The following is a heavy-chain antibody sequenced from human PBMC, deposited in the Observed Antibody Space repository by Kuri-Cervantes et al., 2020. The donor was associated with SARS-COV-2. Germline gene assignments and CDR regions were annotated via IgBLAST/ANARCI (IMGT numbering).Heavy chain of an antibody. Sequence: GSLRLSCAVSGYSISSGYYWGWIRQPPGKGLEWIGSIYYSGSTNYNPSLESRVTISTDTSKNQFSLRLNSVTAADTAVYFCARSQVVRHLDWSSELSYRYYMDVWGKGTTVTVSS. J-gene: IGHJ6*04. CDR2: IYYSGST. D-gene: IGHD3-9*01. CDR3: ARSQVVRHLDWSSELSYRYYMDV. CDR1: GYSISSGYY. V-gene: IGHV4-38-2*01.